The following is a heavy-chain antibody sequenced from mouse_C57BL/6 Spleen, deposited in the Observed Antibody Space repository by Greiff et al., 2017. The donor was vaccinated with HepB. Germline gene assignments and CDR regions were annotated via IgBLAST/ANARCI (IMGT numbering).Heavy chain of an antibody. CDR1: GFNFKDYY. V-gene: IGHV14-2*01. Sequence: VQLQQSGAELVKPGASVKLSCTASGFNFKDYYMHWVKQRTEQGLEWIGRIDPEDGETKYAPKFQGKATIPADTSSNTAYLQLSSLTSADAAVSYFDSWGVTGPWFAYWGQGTLVTVSA. J-gene: IGHJ3*01. CDR3: DSWGVTGPWFAY. CDR2: IDPEDGET. D-gene: IGHD2-13*01.